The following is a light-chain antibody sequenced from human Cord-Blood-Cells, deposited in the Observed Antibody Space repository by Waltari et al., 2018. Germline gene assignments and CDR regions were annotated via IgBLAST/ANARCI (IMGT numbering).Light chain of an antibody. Sequence: QSVLTQPPSVSEAPRQRVTISCSGSSSTIGNTAVNWYQQRPGKAPKLLIYYDDRLPSGVSDRFSGSKSGTSASLAISGLQSEDEADYYCAAWDDSLNVVVFGGGTKLTVL. CDR3: AAWDDSLNVVV. CDR2: YDD. CDR1: SSTIGNTA. J-gene: IGLJ2*01. V-gene: IGLV1-36*01.